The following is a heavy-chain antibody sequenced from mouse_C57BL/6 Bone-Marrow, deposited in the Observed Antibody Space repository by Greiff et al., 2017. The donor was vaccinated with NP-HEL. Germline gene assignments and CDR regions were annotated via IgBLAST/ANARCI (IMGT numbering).Heavy chain of an antibody. V-gene: IGHV1-4*01. CDR2: INPSSGYT. CDR3: ARVNYYGSSALYFDV. Sequence: GASVKMSCKASGYTFTSYTMHWVKQRPGLGLEWIGYINPSSGYTKYNQKFKDKATLTADKSSSTAYMQLRSLTSEDSAVYYCARVNYYGSSALYFDVWGTGTTVTVSS. D-gene: IGHD1-1*01. J-gene: IGHJ1*03. CDR1: GYTFTSYT.